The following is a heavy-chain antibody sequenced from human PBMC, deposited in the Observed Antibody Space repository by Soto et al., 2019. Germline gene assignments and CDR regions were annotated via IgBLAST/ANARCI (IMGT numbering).Heavy chain of an antibody. V-gene: IGHV4-34*01. J-gene: IGHJ5*02. CDR1: GGSFSGYY. CDR2: INHSGST. Sequence: SETLSLTCAVYGGSFSGYYWSWIRQPPGKGLEWIGEINHSGSTNYNPSLKSRVTISVDTSKNQFSLKLSSVTAADTAVYYCARGGRSWYGRWGQGTLVTGLL. CDR3: ARGGRSWYGR.